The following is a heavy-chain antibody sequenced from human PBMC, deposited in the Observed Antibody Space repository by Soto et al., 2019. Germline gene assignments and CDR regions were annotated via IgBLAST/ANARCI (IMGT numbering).Heavy chain of an antibody. Sequence: QVQLVQSGAEVKKPGASVKVSCKASGYTFTSYGISWVRQAPGQGLEWMGWISAYNGNTNYAQKVQGTVTRTTDTSTSTAYMELRSLGADDTAVYYCAREYCGGAGFWDWGQGTLVTVSS. V-gene: IGHV1-18*01. CDR1: GYTFTSYG. CDR3: AREYCGGAGFWD. D-gene: IGHD2-21*01. J-gene: IGHJ4*02. CDR2: ISAYNGNT.